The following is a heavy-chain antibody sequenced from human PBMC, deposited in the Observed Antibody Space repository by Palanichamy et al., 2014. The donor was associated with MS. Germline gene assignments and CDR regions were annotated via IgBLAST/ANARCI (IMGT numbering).Heavy chain of an antibody. D-gene: IGHD5/OR15-5a*01. V-gene: IGHV3-30*02. CDR1: GFTFSTYG. J-gene: IGHJ6*02. Sequence: QVQVVEVWGRRGPAWESLRLSCAASGFTFSTYGMHWVRQAPGKGLEWVAFIRYDGSIEYYGDSVKGRFTISRDNSKNTLSLQMNSLRVEDTAVYYCAKDLYANYGMDVWGQGTTVTVSS. CDR3: AKDLYANYGMDV. CDR2: IRYDGSIE.